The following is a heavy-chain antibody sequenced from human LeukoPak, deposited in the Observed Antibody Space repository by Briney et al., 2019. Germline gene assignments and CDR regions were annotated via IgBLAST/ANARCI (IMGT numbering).Heavy chain of an antibody. D-gene: IGHD4-17*01. J-gene: IGHJ6*03. CDR2: ISAYNSNT. CDR1: GYTFNSYG. V-gene: IGHV1-18*01. Sequence: ASVKVSCKASGYTFNSYGISWVRQAPGQGLEWMGWISAYNSNTNSAQNFQGRVTMTTDTSTSTAYMELRSLRSDDTAVYYCARSGSTMTTRPNYYYYMDVWGKGTTVTVSS. CDR3: ARSGSTMTTRPNYYYYMDV.